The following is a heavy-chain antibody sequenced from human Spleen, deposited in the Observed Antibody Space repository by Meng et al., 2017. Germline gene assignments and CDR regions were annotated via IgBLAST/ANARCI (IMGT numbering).Heavy chain of an antibody. V-gene: IGHV3-74*01. D-gene: IGHD2/OR15-2a*01. CDR2: INSDGSST. J-gene: IGHJ6*02. CDR1: GFTFSSYW. CDR3: ARLSTNPSYFYGMDV. Sequence: GESLKISCAASGFTFSSYWMHWVRQAPGKGLVWVSRINSDGSSTNYANSVKGRFTISRDNAKNTLYLQMNSLRAEDTAVYYCARLSTNPSYFYGMDVWGQGNTVTVSS.